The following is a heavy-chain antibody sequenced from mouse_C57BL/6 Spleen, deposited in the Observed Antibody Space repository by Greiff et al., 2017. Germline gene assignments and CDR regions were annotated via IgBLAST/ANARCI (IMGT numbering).Heavy chain of an antibody. D-gene: IGHD1-1*01. J-gene: IGHJ2*01. CDR2: IRSKSNNYAT. CDR1: GFSFNTYA. CDR3: VRGSSYYFDY. V-gene: IGHV10-1*01. Sequence: GGGLVQPKGSLKLSCAASGFSFNTYAMNWVRQAPGKGLEWVARIRSKSNNYATYYADSVKDRFTISRDDSESMLYLQMNNLKTEDTAMYYCVRGSSYYFDYWGQGTTLTVSS.